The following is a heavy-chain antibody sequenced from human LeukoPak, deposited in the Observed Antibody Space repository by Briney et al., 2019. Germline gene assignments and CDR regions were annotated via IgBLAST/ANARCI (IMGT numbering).Heavy chain of an antibody. J-gene: IGHJ6*03. CDR2: IYHSGST. CDR1: GGSISSGGYY. V-gene: IGHV4-30-2*01. Sequence: PSETLSLTCTVFGGSISSGGYYWSWIRQPPGKGLEWIGYIYHSGSTYYNPSLKSRVTISVDRSKNQFSLKLSSVTAADTAVYYCARGPSDILTGYHPQSYYYYMDVWGKGTTVTVSS. D-gene: IGHD3-9*01. CDR3: ARGPSDILTGYHPQSYYYYMDV.